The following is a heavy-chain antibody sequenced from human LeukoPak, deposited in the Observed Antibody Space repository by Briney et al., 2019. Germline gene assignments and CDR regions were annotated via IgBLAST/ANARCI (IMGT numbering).Heavy chain of an antibody. CDR3: ARDLEQWLSMWYYFDY. CDR1: GFTFNTYG. J-gene: IGHJ4*02. D-gene: IGHD6-19*01. V-gene: IGHV3-23*01. CDR2: ISGSGGAT. Sequence: PGGSLRLSRAASGFTFNTYGMSWVRQAPGKGLEWVSGISGSGGATYYADSVKGRFTISRDNAKNSLYLQMNSLRAEDTAVYYCARDLEQWLSMWYYFDYWGQGTLVTVSS.